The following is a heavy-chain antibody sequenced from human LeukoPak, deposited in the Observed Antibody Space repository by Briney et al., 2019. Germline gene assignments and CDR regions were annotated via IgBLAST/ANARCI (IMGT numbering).Heavy chain of an antibody. D-gene: IGHD3-10*01. CDR2: ISSSGSTI. Sequence: GGSLRLSCAASGFTFGDYYMSWIRQAPGKGLEWVSYISSSGSTIYYADSVKGRFTISRDNAKNSLYLQMNSLRAEDTAVYYXXXHGYGSEAFDIWGQGTMVTVSS. J-gene: IGHJ3*02. CDR3: XXHGYGSEAFDI. CDR1: GFTFGDYY. V-gene: IGHV3-11*01.